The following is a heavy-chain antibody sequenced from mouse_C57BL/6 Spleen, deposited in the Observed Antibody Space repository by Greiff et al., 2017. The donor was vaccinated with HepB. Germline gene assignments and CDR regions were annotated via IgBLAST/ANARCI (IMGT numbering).Heavy chain of an antibody. CDR3: ARLGYYGSSPYYFDY. CDR1: GFTFSDYG. V-gene: IGHV5-17*01. D-gene: IGHD1-1*01. J-gene: IGHJ2*01. CDR2: ISSGSSTI. Sequence: EVKVVESGGGLVKPGGSLKLSCAASGFTFSDYGMHWVRQAPEKGLEWVAYISSGSSTIYYVDTVKGRFTISRDNAKNTLFLQMTSLRSEDTAMYYCARLGYYGSSPYYFDYWGQGTTLTVSS.